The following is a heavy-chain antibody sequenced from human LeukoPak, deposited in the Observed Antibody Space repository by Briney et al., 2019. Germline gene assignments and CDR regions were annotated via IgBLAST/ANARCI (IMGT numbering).Heavy chain of an antibody. CDR2: IYYSGST. D-gene: IGHD6-6*01. CDR1: GGSISSGDYY. V-gene: IGHV4-30-4*08. CDR3: ARGPQGYSSSS. J-gene: IGHJ5*02. Sequence: SQTLSLTCTLPGGSISSGDYYWSWIRQPPGKGLEWIEHIYYSGSTYYNPSLKSRVTISVDTSKNQFSLKLSSGTAADTAVYYCARGPQGYSSSSWGQGTLVTVSS.